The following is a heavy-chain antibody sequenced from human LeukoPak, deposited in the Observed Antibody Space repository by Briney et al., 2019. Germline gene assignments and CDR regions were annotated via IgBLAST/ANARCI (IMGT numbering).Heavy chain of an antibody. CDR2: ISYDGSNK. CDR1: GFTFSSYG. J-gene: IGHJ4*02. CDR3: AKDKSYSSGWFFDY. Sequence: GGSLRLSCAASGFTFSSYGMHWVRQAPGKGLEWVAVISYDGSNKYYADSVKGRFTISRDNSKNTLYLQMNSLRAEDTAVYYCAKDKSYSSGWFFDYWGQGTLVTVSS. D-gene: IGHD6-19*01. V-gene: IGHV3-30*18.